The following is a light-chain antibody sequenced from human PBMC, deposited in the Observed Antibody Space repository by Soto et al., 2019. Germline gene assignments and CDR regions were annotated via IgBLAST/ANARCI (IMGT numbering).Light chain of an antibody. Sequence: DIQMTQSPSSLSASVGDRVTITCRASQSISSYLNWYQQKPGKAPKLLIYAASSSQSGVPSRFSGSGSGTDFTLTISSPQPEDFATYYCQQSYSTMITFGQGTRLEIK. J-gene: IGKJ5*01. V-gene: IGKV1-39*01. CDR3: QQSYSTMIT. CDR2: AAS. CDR1: QSISSY.